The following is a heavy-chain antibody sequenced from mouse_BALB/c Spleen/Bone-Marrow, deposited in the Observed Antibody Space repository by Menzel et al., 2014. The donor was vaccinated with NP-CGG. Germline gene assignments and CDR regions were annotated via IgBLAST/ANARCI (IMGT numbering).Heavy chain of an antibody. CDR3: ARPRQLGLPYYFDY. CDR2: INPYNDGT. CDR1: GYTFTSYV. J-gene: IGHJ2*01. V-gene: IGHV1-14*01. D-gene: IGHD3-2*01. Sequence: QLQESGPELVKPGASVKMSCKASGYTFTSYVMHWVKQKPGQGLEWIGYINPYNDGTKYNEKFKGKATLTSDKSSSTAYMELSSLTSEDSAVYYCARPRQLGLPYYFDYWGQGTTPTVSS.